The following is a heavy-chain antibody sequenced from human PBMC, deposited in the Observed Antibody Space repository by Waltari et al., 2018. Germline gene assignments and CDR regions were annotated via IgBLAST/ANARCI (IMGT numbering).Heavy chain of an antibody. J-gene: IGHJ4*02. Sequence: QVQLQESGPGLVKPSETLSLTCTVSGGPISRYSWRWLRQPAGKGLEWIGRIHTSGSTNYNPSLKSRVTMSVDTSKNQFSLKLSSVTAADTAVYYCARGRYCGGDCYSAPDYWGQGTLVTVSS. V-gene: IGHV4-4*07. CDR2: IHTSGST. CDR3: ARGRYCGGDCYSAPDY. CDR1: GGPISRYS. D-gene: IGHD2-21*01.